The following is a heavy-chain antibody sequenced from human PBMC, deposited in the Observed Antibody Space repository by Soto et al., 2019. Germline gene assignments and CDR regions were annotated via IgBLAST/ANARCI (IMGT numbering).Heavy chain of an antibody. CDR2: ISYDGSDR. J-gene: IGHJ5*02. D-gene: IGHD1-7*01. Sequence: QVQLVESGGGVVQPGRSLRLSCAASGFSRSSYAMHWVRQAPGKGLEWVAVISYDGSDRYYADSVRGRFAISRDISKNAVYLQMNSLRTEDTAVYYCARGTPNWNYPPWGQGTLVTVSS. CDR3: ARGTPNWNYPP. V-gene: IGHV3-30*09. CDR1: GFSRSSYA.